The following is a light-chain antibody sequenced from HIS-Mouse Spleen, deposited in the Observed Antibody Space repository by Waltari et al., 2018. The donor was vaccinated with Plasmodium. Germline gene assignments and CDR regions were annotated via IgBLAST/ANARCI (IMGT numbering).Light chain of an antibody. CDR3: SSYAGSNNLV. J-gene: IGLJ2*01. V-gene: IGLV2-8*01. Sequence: QSALTQPPSASGSPGQSVTISCTGPSRDVGGYNYVSWYQQHPGKAPKRMIYEVSKRPSGVPDRFSGSKSGNTASLTVSGLQAEDEADYYCSSYAGSNNLVFGGGTKLTVL. CDR2: EVS. CDR1: SRDVGGYNY.